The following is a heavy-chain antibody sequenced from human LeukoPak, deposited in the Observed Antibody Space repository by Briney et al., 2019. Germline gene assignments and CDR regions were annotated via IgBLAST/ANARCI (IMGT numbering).Heavy chain of an antibody. J-gene: IGHJ4*02. V-gene: IGHV3-30*04. CDR2: ISYDGVNI. D-gene: IGHD3-22*01. CDR3: ARPITTYYYDSSGPFEY. Sequence: PGRSLRLSCAASGFTFITSAMHWVCQGPGKGLEWVAVISYDGVNIYYADSVKGRFTISRDNSKNTLYLQMHSLRAEDTAVYYCARPITTYYYDSSGPFEYWGQGTLVTVSS. CDR1: GFTFITSA.